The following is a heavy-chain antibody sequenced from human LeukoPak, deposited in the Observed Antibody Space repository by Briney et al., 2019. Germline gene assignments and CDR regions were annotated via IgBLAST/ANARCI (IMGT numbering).Heavy chain of an antibody. V-gene: IGHV3-23*01. D-gene: IGHD6-13*01. Sequence: GGSLRLSCAASGFTFSAYDMSWVRQAPGKGLEWVSAISGSGGSTYYADSVKGRFTISRDNSKNTLYLQMNSLRAEDTAVYYCAKEGIHMHYYYMDVWGKGTTVTVSS. CDR3: AKEGIHMHYYYMDV. CDR1: GFTFSAYD. CDR2: ISGSGGST. J-gene: IGHJ6*03.